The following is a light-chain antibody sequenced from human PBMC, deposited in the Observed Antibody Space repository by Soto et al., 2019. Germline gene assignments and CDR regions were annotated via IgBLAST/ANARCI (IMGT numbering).Light chain of an antibody. J-gene: IGKJ5*01. CDR3: HQRGLWPPVAT. CDR1: QSVGNY. V-gene: IGKV3-11*01. Sequence: EIVLTQSPATLSLSPGERATLSCRASQSVGNYLAWYQQRPGQAPRLLIYDASNRSPGIPATFSCSGSGTDFPLPIISLEPDDCAAYCRHQRGLWPPVATFGQGPRLEIK. CDR2: DAS.